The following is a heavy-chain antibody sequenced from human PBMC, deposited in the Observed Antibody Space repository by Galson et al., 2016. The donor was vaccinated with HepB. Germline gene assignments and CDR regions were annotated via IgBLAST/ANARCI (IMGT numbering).Heavy chain of an antibody. CDR2: INTNSGGP. V-gene: IGHV1-2*02. D-gene: IGHD3-22*01. Sequence: SVKVSCKASGYTFTDYYMHWVRQAPGQGLEWMGWINTNSGGPDYAQKFQGRVTMTRDTSISTAYMELSRLRSDDTAVYYCARVTENYYDASWGQGTLITVSS. CDR3: ARVTENYYDAS. J-gene: IGHJ4*02. CDR1: GYTFTDYY.